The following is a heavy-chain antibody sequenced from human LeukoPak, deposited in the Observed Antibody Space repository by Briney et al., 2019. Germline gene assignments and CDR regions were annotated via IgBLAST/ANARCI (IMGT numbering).Heavy chain of an antibody. CDR1: GFTFSSYG. V-gene: IGHV3-30*02. J-gene: IGHJ4*02. Sequence: GGSLRLSCAASGFTFSSYGMHWVRQAPGKGLEWVAFIRYDGSNKYYADSVKARFTISRDNSKNTLYLQMNSLRAEDTAVYYCAKDWTVGATRFDYWGQGTLVTVSS. D-gene: IGHD1-26*01. CDR2: IRYDGSNK. CDR3: AKDWTVGATRFDY.